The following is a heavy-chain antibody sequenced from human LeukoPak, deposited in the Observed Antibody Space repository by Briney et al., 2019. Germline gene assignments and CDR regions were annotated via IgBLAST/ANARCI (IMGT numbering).Heavy chain of an antibody. D-gene: IGHD6-19*01. CDR1: GGSISSSSYY. V-gene: IGHV4-39*01. J-gene: IGHJ4*02. CDR2: IYYSGST. CDR3: ARQTVAGLFDY. Sequence: PSETLSLTCTISGGSISSSSYYWGWIRQPPGKRLEWIGSIYYSGSTYYNSSLKSRVTISVDTSKNQFSLKLSSVTAADTAVYYCARQTVAGLFDYWGQGTLVTVSS.